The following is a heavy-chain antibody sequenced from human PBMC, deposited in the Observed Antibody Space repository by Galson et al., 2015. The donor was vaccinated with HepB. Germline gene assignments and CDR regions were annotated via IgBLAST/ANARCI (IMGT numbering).Heavy chain of an antibody. Sequence: SCKASGYTFTSYDINCVRQATGRGLESMGWVNPNSGNTGYARKFQGRVTMTRNTTISTAYMELSSLRSEDTAVYYCARDGGTGEDAFEIWGQGTMVTVSS. CDR3: ARDGGTGEDAFEI. D-gene: IGHD3-16*01. V-gene: IGHV1-8*01. CDR1: GYTFTSYD. CDR2: VNPNSGNT. J-gene: IGHJ3*02.